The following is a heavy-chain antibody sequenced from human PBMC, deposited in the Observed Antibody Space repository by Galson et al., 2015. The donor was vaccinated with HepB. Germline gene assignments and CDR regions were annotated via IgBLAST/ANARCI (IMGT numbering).Heavy chain of an antibody. V-gene: IGHV1-18*01. Sequence: SVKVSCKASGYTFTNYDITWVRQAPGQGLEWMGWISAYNGNTNYAQKLRDRVSLTTDTFTSTAYMELRSLRSDDTAVYYCARVVNAGAPYFDYWGQGTLVTVSS. CDR2: ISAYNGNT. CDR1: GYTFTNYD. CDR3: ARVVNAGAPYFDY. D-gene: IGHD2-21*01. J-gene: IGHJ4*02.